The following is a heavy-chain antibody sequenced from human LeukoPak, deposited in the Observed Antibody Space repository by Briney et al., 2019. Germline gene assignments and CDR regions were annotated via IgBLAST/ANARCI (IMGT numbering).Heavy chain of an antibody. CDR3: ARGGRYFDWLLPYYFDY. J-gene: IGHJ4*02. CDR1: GGPFSGYY. CDR2: INHSGST. Sequence: SETLSLTCTVYGGPFSGYYWSWIRQPPGKGLEWIGEINHSGSTNYNPSLKSRVTISIDTSKKQFSLKLSSVTAADTAVYYCARGGRYFDWLLPYYFDYWGQGTLVTVSS. V-gene: IGHV4-34*01. D-gene: IGHD3-9*01.